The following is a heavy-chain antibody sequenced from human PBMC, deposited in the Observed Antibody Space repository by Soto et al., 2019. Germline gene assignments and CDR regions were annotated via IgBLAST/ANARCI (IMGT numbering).Heavy chain of an antibody. J-gene: IGHJ4*02. D-gene: IGHD2-21*02. CDR1: GGSISSGGYY. CDR3: ARVGLVVTATYYFDY. Sequence: QVQLQESGPGLVKPSQTLSLTCPVSGGSISSGGYYWSWIRQHPGKGLEWIGYIYYSGSTYYNPSLKSRVTISVDTSKNQFSLKLSSVTAADTAVYYCARVGLVVTATYYFDYWGQGTLVTVSS. V-gene: IGHV4-31*03. CDR2: IYYSGST.